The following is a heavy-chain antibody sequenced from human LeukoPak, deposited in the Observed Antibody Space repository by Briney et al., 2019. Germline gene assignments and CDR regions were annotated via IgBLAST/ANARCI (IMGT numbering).Heavy chain of an antibody. CDR1: GGSISSGGYY. CDR3: ARDPRRDFWSGQNL. V-gene: IGHV4-30-2*01. CDR2: IYHSGST. Sequence: PSGTLSLTCTVSGGSISSGGYYWSWIRQPPGKGLEWIGYIYHSGSTYYNPSLKSRVTISVDRSKNQFSLKLSSVTAADTAVYCCARDPRRDFWSGQNLWGQGTLVTVSS. J-gene: IGHJ5*02. D-gene: IGHD3-3*01.